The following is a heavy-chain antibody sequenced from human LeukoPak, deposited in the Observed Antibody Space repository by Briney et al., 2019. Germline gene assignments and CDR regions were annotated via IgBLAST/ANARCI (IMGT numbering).Heavy chain of an antibody. V-gene: IGHV5-51*01. CDR1: GYSFTSYW. D-gene: IGHD3-16*01. CDR3: VRSGGRYPDY. J-gene: IGHJ4*02. CDR2: IYPGDSDT. Sequence: RGESLKISCKGSGYSFTSYWIGWVRQMPGKGLEWMGIIYPGDSDTRYNPSFQGQVTISAAKSISTAYLQWRSLEASDTAMYYCVRSGGRYPDYWGQGTLVTVSS.